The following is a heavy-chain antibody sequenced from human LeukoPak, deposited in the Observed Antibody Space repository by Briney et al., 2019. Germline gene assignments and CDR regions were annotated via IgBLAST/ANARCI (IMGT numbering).Heavy chain of an antibody. D-gene: IGHD6-6*01. V-gene: IGHV3-30*03. Sequence: GRSLRLSCAASGFTFSRYGMHWVRQAPGKGLEWVAVISYDGSNKYYADSVKGRFTISRDNSKNTLYLQMNSLRAEDTAVYYCAREASIVVRCSDYWGQGTLVTVSS. CDR1: GFTFSRYG. CDR3: AREASIVVRCSDY. J-gene: IGHJ4*02. CDR2: ISYDGSNK.